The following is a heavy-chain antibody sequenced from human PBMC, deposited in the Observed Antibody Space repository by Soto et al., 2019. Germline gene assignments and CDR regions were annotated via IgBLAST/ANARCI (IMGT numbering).Heavy chain of an antibody. CDR2: ISYDGSNK. Sequence: QVQLVESGGGVVQPGRSLRLSCAASGFTFSSYGMHWVRQAPGKGLEWVAVISYDGSNKYYADSVKGRFTISRDNSKNKLYLQMNSLRAEDTAVYYCAKGGYSYGYLIDYWGQGTLVTVSS. V-gene: IGHV3-30*18. J-gene: IGHJ4*02. CDR3: AKGGYSYGYLIDY. D-gene: IGHD5-18*01. CDR1: GFTFSSYG.